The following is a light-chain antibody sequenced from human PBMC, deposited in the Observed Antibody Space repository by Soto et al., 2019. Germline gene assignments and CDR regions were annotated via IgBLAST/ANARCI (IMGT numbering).Light chain of an antibody. CDR3: QQYNSYWT. CDR2: KAS. Sequence: QVTQVPSYLSASVGDSVTITCRASQSIKTWLAWYQQKPGSAPKLLSYKASTLDTGVPSRFSGDGSGTDFALTINNVQPEDCATYYCQQYNSYWTFGLGTKWIS. CDR1: QSIKTW. J-gene: IGKJ1*01. V-gene: IGKV1-5*03.